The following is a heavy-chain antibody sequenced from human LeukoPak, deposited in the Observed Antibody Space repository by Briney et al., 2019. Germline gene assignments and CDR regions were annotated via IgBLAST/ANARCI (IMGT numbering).Heavy chain of an antibody. Sequence: SETLSLTCTVSGGSISSYYWSWIRQPPGKGLEWIGYIYYSGSTNYNPSLKSRVTISVDTSKTQFSLKLRSVTAADTAVYYCARAIAVADPFDYWGQGTLVTVSS. D-gene: IGHD6-19*01. CDR2: IYYSGST. J-gene: IGHJ4*02. V-gene: IGHV4-59*01. CDR1: GGSISSYY. CDR3: ARAIAVADPFDY.